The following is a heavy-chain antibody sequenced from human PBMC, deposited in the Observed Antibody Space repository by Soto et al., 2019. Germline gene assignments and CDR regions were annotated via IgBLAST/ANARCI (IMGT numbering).Heavy chain of an antibody. CDR2: IHPSGGST. CDR1: GYTFTSYY. CDR3: DTSPMRYSSSTSCYTLAS. V-gene: IGHV1-46*03. Sequence: KPRASVKVSCKASGYTFTSYYMHWVRQAPGQGVEWMGIIHPSGGSTSYAQKFQGRVTMTRDTSTSTVYMELSSLSSEDTALSYCDTSPMRYSSSTSCYTLASWGSGTL. J-gene: IGHJ4*02. D-gene: IGHD2-2*02.